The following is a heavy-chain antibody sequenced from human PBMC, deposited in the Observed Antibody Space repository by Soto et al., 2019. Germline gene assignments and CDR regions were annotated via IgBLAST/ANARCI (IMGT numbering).Heavy chain of an antibody. V-gene: IGHV3-30*18. J-gene: IGHJ4*02. D-gene: IGHD1-26*01. CDR2: ISYDGSYQ. CDR1: GFAFNKFG. CDR3: AKGGEVGGVLGDH. Sequence: GGSLRLSCEASGFAFNKFGMHWVRQAPGKGLECVAFISYDGSYQYYADSVQGRLTITRDNYLNTLNMQLNSLRREDTAVYYCAKGGEVGGVLGDHWGQGTLVTVSS.